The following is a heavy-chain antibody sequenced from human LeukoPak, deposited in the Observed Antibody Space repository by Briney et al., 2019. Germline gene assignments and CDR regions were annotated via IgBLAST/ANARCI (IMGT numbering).Heavy chain of an antibody. V-gene: IGHV5-51*01. D-gene: IGHD6-19*01. Sequence: GESLKISCKGSGYSFTSYWIGWVRQMPGKGLEWMGIIYPGDSDTRYSPSFQGQVTISADKSISTAYLQWSSLKASDTAMYYCARLVAVAATTDGAFDIRGQGTMVTVSS. CDR3: ARLVAVAATTDGAFDI. CDR1: GYSFTSYW. CDR2: IYPGDSDT. J-gene: IGHJ3*02.